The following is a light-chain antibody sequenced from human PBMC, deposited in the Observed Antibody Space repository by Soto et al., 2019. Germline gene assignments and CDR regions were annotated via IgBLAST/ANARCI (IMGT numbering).Light chain of an antibody. CDR3: QQYGSSGT. CDR1: QSVSSN. J-gene: IGKJ1*01. Sequence: IVLTQSPATLSVSPGERATLPCRASQSVSSNLAWHQQRPGQAPRLLIYGASTRATGVPARFSGSGSGTDFTLTISRLEPEDFAVYYCQQYGSSGTFGQGTKVDIK. CDR2: GAS. V-gene: IGKV3-20*01.